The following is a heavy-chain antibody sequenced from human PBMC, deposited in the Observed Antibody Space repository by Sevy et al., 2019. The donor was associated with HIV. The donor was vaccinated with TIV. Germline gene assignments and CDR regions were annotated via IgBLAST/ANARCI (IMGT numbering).Heavy chain of an antibody. CDR1: GFTFSSYG. CDR3: AKAPRETYYYDSSGYFPLDY. CDR2: IRYDGSNK. D-gene: IGHD3-22*01. Sequence: GGSLRLSCAASGFTFSSYGMYWVRQAPGKGLEWVAFIRYDGSNKYYADSVKGRFTISRDNSKNTLYLQMNSLRAEDTAVYYCAKAPRETYYYDSSGYFPLDYWGQGTLVTVSS. V-gene: IGHV3-30*02. J-gene: IGHJ4*02.